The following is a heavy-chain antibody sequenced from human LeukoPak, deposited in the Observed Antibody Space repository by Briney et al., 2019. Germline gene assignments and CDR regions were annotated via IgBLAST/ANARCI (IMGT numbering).Heavy chain of an antibody. CDR1: GGSFNNYY. V-gene: IGHV4-59*08. D-gene: IGHD6-13*01. Sequence: PSETLSLTCAVYGGSFNNYYWSWIRQPPGKGLEWIGYIYYSGITNYNPSLKSRATISVDTSKNQFSLKLNSVTAADTAVYYCAKRGSNTWSDFDYWGQGTLVTVSS. J-gene: IGHJ4*02. CDR3: AKRGSNTWSDFDY. CDR2: IYYSGIT.